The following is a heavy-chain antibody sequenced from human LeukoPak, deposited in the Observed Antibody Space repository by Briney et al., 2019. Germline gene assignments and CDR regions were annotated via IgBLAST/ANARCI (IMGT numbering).Heavy chain of an antibody. J-gene: IGHJ6*03. CDR2: ISSSSSTI. CDR1: GFTFSSYS. Sequence: GGSLRLSCAASGFTFSSYSMNWVRRAPGKGLEWVSYISSSSSTIYYADSVKGRFTISRDNAKNSLYLQMNSLRVEDTAVYYCARAGGCSTTSSTSCYTYYYMDVWGKGTTVTVSS. D-gene: IGHD2-2*02. V-gene: IGHV3-48*01. CDR3: ARAGGCSTTSSTSCYTYYYMDV.